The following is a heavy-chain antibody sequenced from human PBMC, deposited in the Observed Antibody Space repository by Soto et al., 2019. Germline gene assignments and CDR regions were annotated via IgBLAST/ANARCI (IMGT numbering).Heavy chain of an antibody. J-gene: IGHJ4*02. V-gene: IGHV3-23*01. Sequence: EVQLLESGGGLVQPGGSLRLSCAASGFTFSSYAMSWVRQAPGKGLEGVSDISGSGGSTYYADSVKGRVTISRDNSKNTLYLQMNSLRAEDTAVYYCAACLSCGPPEDGRVYWGQGTLVTVSS. CDR2: ISGSGGST. CDR3: AACLSCGPPEDGRVY. D-gene: IGHD1-26*01. CDR1: GFTFSSYA.